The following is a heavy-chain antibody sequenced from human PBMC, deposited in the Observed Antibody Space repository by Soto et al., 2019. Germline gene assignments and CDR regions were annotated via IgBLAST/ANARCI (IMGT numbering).Heavy chain of an antibody. J-gene: IGHJ3*02. D-gene: IGHD3-3*01. V-gene: IGHV3-23*01. CDR3: AKGAPLYDFWSGYYTEGAFDI. Sequence: GGSLRLSCAASGFTFSSYAMSWVRQAPGKGLEWVSAISGSGGSTYYADSVKGRFTISRDNSKNTLYLQMNSLRAEDTAVYYCAKGAPLYDFWSGYYTEGAFDIWGQGTMVTVSS. CDR1: GFTFSSYA. CDR2: ISGSGGST.